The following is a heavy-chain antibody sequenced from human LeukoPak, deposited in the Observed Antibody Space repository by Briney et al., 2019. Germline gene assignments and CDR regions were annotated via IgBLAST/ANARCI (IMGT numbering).Heavy chain of an antibody. CDR3: ARGWGYSERFDY. CDR2: IKFDGTEK. V-gene: IGHV3-7*01. CDR1: GFTFSDSW. Sequence: GGSLRLSCAASGFTFSDSWMTWVRQAPGKGLEWVSTIKFDGTEKQYVDSERGRFTISRANAENSMFLRMESLSPEDTAVYYCARGWGYSERFDYWGQGTLVTVSS. J-gene: IGHJ4*02. D-gene: IGHD2-15*01.